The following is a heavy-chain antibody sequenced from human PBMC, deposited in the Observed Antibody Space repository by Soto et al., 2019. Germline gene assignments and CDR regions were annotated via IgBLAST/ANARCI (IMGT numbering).Heavy chain of an antibody. V-gene: IGHV1-18*04. Sequence: ASVKVSCKASGYTFTSYGISWVRQAPGQGLEWMGWISAYNGNTNYAQKLQGRVTMTTDTSTSTAYMELSSLRSDDTAVYYCAKMEASGSLNWFDPWGQGTLVTVSS. CDR3: AKMEASGSLNWFDP. D-gene: IGHD3-10*01. J-gene: IGHJ5*02. CDR2: ISAYNGNT. CDR1: GYTFTSYG.